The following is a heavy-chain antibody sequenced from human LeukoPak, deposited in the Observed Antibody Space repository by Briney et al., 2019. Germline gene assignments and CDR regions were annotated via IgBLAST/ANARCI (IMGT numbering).Heavy chain of an antibody. V-gene: IGHV1-69*13. D-gene: IGHD2-15*01. CDR1: GGTFSSYA. J-gene: IGHJ4*02. Sequence: VASVKVSCKASGGTFSSYAISWVRQASGQGLEWMGGIIPIFGTANYAQKFQGRVTIAADESTSTAYMELSSLRSEDTAVYYCAVAVAATRTYFDYWGQGTLVTVSS. CDR3: AVAVAATRTYFDY. CDR2: IIPIFGTA.